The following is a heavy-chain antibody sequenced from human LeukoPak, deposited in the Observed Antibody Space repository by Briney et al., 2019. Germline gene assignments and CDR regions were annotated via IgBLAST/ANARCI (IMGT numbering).Heavy chain of an antibody. Sequence: SGPTLVKPTQTLTLTCTFSGFSLSTSGVGVGWIRQPPGKALEWLALIYWNDDKRYSPSLKSRLTITKDTSKNQVVLTMTNMDPVDTATYYCAHGASLDWSHNAFDIWGQGTMVTVSS. D-gene: IGHD3/OR15-3a*01. CDR1: GFSLSTSGVG. J-gene: IGHJ3*02. CDR3: AHGASLDWSHNAFDI. V-gene: IGHV2-5*01. CDR2: IYWNDDK.